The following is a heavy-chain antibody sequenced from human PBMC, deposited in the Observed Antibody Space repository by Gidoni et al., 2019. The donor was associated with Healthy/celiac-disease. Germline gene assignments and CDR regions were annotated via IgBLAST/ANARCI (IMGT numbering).Heavy chain of an antibody. Sequence: QLQLQESGPGLVKPSETLSLTCTVSAGSISSSSYYWGWIRPPPGKGLEWIGSIYYSGSTYYNPSLKSRVTISVDTSKNQFSLKLSSVTAADTAVYYCARLGQSRGRDYWGQGTLVTVSS. J-gene: IGHJ4*02. CDR2: IYYSGST. V-gene: IGHV4-39*01. CDR3: ARLGQSRGRDY. CDR1: AGSISSSSYY. D-gene: IGHD3-16*01.